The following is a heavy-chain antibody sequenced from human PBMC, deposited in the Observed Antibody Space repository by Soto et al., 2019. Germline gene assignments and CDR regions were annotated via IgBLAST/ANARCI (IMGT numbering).Heavy chain of an antibody. CDR3: ARVPAP. CDR1: GGSISSGCYS. Sequence: LQLQQSGSGLVKPSQTLSLPCAVPGGSISSGCYSWSWFRQPPGKGLEWIGYIYHSGTTYYNASLKSRVTISVDRSKYQFSLKLSSVAAADTAVYYCARVPAPWGQGTLVTVSS. V-gene: IGHV4-30-2*01. CDR2: IYHSGTT. J-gene: IGHJ4*02.